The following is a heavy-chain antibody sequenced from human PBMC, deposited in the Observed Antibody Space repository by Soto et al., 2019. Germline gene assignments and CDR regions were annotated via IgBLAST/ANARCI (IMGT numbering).Heavy chain of an antibody. J-gene: IGHJ1*01. Sequence: SETLSLTCTVSGGSISSYYWSWIRQPPGKGLEWIGYIYYSGSTNYNPSLKSRVTISVDTSKNQFSLKLSSVTAADTAVYYCAGGRDSGYDSGYFQHWGQGTLVTVSS. D-gene: IGHD5-12*01. V-gene: IGHV4-59*01. CDR2: IYYSGST. CDR3: AGGRDSGYDSGYFQH. CDR1: GGSISSYY.